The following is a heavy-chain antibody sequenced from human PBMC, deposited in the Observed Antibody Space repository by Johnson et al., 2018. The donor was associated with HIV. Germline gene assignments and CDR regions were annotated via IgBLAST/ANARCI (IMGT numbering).Heavy chain of an antibody. CDR1: GFTFSSYA. D-gene: IGHD3-16*01. J-gene: IGHJ3*02. CDR2: ISYDGSNQ. V-gene: IGHV3-30*04. Sequence: QVQLVESGGGVVQPGRSLRLSCAASGFTFSSYAMHWVRQAPGKGLEWVAVISYDGSNQYYADSVKGRFTISRDNAKNSLYLQMNSLRAEDTALYYCARDYDYVWGSPDAFDIWGQGTMVTVSS. CDR3: ARDYDYVWGSPDAFDI.